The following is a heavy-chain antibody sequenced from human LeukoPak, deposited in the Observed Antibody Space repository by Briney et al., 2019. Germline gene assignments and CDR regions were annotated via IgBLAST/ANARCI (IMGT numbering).Heavy chain of an antibody. CDR3: ARHESAVGALFY. J-gene: IGHJ4*02. D-gene: IGHD1-26*01. V-gene: IGHV4-59*08. CDR2: IYSTGST. CDR1: GGSISRYY. Sequence: PSETLSLTCTVSGGSISRYYWSWIRQPPAKGLEWIGYIYSTGSTNSNPSLKSRVTISVDTSKNHFSLKLTSVTAADTAVYYCARHESAVGALFYWGQGSLVTVSS.